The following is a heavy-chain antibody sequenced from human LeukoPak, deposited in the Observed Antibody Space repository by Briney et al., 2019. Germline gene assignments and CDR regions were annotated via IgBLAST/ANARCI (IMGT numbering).Heavy chain of an antibody. V-gene: IGHV4-59*01. J-gene: IGHJ4*02. CDR1: GGSISSYY. D-gene: IGHD3-9*01. CDR3: ARASAYYDILTGHTPFDY. CDR2: IYYSGST. Sequence: PSETLSLTCTVAGGSISSYYWSWIRQPPRKGLEWIGYIYYSGSTNYNPSLKSRVTISVDTSKNQFSLKLSSVTAADTAVYYCARASAYYDILTGHTPFDYWGQGTLVTVSS.